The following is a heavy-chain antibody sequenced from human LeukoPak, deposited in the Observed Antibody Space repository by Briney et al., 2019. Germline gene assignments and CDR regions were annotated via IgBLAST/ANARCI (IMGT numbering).Heavy chain of an antibody. Sequence: GGSLRLSCAASGFTFSSYAMSWVRQAPGKGLEWVSAISGSGGSTYYADSVKGRFTISRDNSKNTLYLQMNSLRAEDTAVYYCAKDQDYGDYSGSDPWGQGTLVTVSS. J-gene: IGHJ5*02. CDR1: GFTFSSYA. CDR3: AKDQDYGDYSGSDP. D-gene: IGHD4-17*01. CDR2: ISGSGGST. V-gene: IGHV3-23*01.